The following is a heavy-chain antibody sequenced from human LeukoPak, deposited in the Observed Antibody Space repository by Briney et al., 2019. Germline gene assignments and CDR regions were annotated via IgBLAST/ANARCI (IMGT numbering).Heavy chain of an antibody. CDR1: GYTLTELS. D-gene: IGHD5-12*01. V-gene: IGHV1-24*01. CDR2: FDPEDGET. CDR3: ATPPGYSGYDDTDS. Sequence: ASVKVSCKVSGYTLTELSMHWVRQAPGKGLEWMGGFDPEDGETIYAQKFQGRVTMTEDTSTDTAYMELSSLRSEDTAVYYCATPPGYSGYDDTDSWGQGTLVTVSS. J-gene: IGHJ4*02.